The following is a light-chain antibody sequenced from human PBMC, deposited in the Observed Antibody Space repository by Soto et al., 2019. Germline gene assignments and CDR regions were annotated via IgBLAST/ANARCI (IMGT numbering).Light chain of an antibody. V-gene: IGKV1-9*01. CDR2: GAS. J-gene: IGKJ3*01. CDR1: QGISSF. Sequence: IQLTRSPSSLSASVGDRVTITCRASQGISSFLAWYQQKPAKAPKLLIYGASTLQSGVPSRFSGSGSGTDFTLTIGSLQPEDFATYYCQQLNSFPISFGPGTKVDIK. CDR3: QQLNSFPIS.